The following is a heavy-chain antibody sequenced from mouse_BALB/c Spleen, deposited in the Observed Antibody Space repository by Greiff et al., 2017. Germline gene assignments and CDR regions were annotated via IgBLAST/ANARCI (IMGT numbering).Heavy chain of an antibody. V-gene: IGHV5-6-2*01. CDR3: ARHGEYYFDY. CDR1: GFTFSSYY. CDR2: INSNGGST. Sequence: EVKVIESGGGLVKLGGSLKLSCAASGFTFSSYYMSWVRQTPEKRLELVAAINSNGGSTYYPDTVKGRFTISRDNAKNTLYLQMSSLKSEDTALYYCARHGEYYFDYWGQGTTLTVSS. J-gene: IGHJ2*01.